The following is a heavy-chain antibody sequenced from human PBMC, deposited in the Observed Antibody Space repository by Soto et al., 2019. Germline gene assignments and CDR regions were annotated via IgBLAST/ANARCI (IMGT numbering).Heavy chain of an antibody. D-gene: IGHD2-8*01. CDR2: IHPGDSDI. CDR1: AYNFTTYW. CDR3: ATSDRSRLTLYYHGVVV. J-gene: IGHJ6*02. V-gene: IGHV5-51*01. Sequence: GESLKISCKGSAYNFTTYWIGWVRQMPGKGLEWVGVIHPGDSDIRYSPSFQGQVTISADKSISTAYLQWSSLKASDTAMYYCATSDRSRLTLYYHGVVVWGQGGTVTVSS.